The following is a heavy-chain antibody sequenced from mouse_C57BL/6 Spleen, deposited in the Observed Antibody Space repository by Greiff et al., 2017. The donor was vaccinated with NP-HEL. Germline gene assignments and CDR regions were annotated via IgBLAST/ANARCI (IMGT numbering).Heavy chain of an antibody. CDR2: IYPGDGDT. CDR1: GYAFSSSW. J-gene: IGHJ2*01. V-gene: IGHV1-82*01. CDR3: ARSGDYDGSGFDY. Sequence: QVQLQQSGPEPVKPGASVKISCKASGYAFSSSWMNWVKQRPGKGLEWIGRIYPGDGDTNYNGKFKGKATLTADKSSSTAYMQLSSLTSEDSAVYFCARSGDYDGSGFDYWGQGTTLTVSS. D-gene: IGHD2-4*01.